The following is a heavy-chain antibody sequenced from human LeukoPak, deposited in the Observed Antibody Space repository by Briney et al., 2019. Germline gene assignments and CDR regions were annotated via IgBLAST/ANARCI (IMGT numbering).Heavy chain of an antibody. Sequence: GGSLRLPCAASGFTFRSYGMHWVRQAPGKGLEWVAVIWSDGSNKFYADSMKGRFTISRDNSKNTLYLQMNSLRAEDTAVYYCARDYRIGMVTYLMGYWGQGTLVTVSS. CDR3: ARDYRIGMVTYLMGY. V-gene: IGHV3-33*01. CDR1: GFTFRSYG. D-gene: IGHD5-18*01. J-gene: IGHJ4*02. CDR2: IWSDGSNK.